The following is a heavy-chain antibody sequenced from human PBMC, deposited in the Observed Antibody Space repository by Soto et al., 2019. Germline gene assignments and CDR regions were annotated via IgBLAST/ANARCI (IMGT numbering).Heavy chain of an antibody. CDR2: IIPIFGTA. CDR3: ARDHIVVVPAAITYYYYYGMDV. V-gene: IGHV1-69*06. J-gene: IGHJ6*02. Sequence: SVKVSCKASGGTFSSYAISWVRQAPGQGLEWMGGIIPIFGTANYAQKFQGRVTITADKSTSTAYMELSSLRSEDTAVYYCARDHIVVVPAAITYYYYYGMDVWGRGTTVTVYS. CDR1: GGTFSSYA. D-gene: IGHD2-2*01.